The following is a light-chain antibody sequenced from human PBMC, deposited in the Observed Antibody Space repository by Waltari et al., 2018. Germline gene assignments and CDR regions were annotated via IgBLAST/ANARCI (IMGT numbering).Light chain of an antibody. CDR1: QSVGRS. CDR2: GAS. CDR3: QHYVRLPVT. Sequence: ETVLTQSPGPLSLSPGARATLSCRASQSVGRSLTRYQQKPGPAPRLLIYGASSRATGVPDSFSGSGSGTDFSLTISSLEPEDFAVYFCQHYVRLPVTFGPGTKVEIK. J-gene: IGKJ1*01. V-gene: IGKV3-20*01.